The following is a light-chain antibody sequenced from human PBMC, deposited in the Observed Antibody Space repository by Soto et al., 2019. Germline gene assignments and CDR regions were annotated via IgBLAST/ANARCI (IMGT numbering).Light chain of an antibody. CDR1: QSISSY. V-gene: IGKV1-39*01. CDR2: AAS. CDR3: QQSYSTPIT. J-gene: IGKJ5*01. Sequence: DIQMNQSPAALSASVGDRVTITCRASQSISSYLNWYQQKPGKAPKLLVYAASSLQSGVPSRFSGSGSGTDFTLTISSLQPEDFATYYCQQSYSTPITFGQGTLLAIK.